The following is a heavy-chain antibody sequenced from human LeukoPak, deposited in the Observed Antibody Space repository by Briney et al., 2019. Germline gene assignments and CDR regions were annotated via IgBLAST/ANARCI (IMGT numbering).Heavy chain of an antibody. Sequence: GGSLRLSCAASGFTFSSYGMHWARQAPGKGLEWVAVISYDGSNKYYADSVKGRFTISRDNSKNTLYLQMNSLRAEDTAVYYCAKDRVAVVVVPAAILSWGQGTLVTVSS. D-gene: IGHD2-2*02. CDR1: GFTFSSYG. V-gene: IGHV3-30*18. J-gene: IGHJ4*02. CDR3: AKDRVAVVVVPAAILS. CDR2: ISYDGSNK.